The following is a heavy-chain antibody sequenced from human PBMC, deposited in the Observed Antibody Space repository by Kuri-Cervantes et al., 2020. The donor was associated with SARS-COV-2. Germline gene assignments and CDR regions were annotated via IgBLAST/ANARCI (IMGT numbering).Heavy chain of an antibody. J-gene: IGHJ4*02. D-gene: IGHD3-3*01. CDR1: GFTFGDYA. V-gene: IGHV3-49*03. Sequence: GGSLRLSCTASGFTFGDYAMSWFRQAPGKGLEWVGFIRSKAYGGTTEYAASVKGRFTISRDDSKSIAYLQMNSLKTEDTAVYYCTTRPLITIFGVVTVGGDYFDYWGQGTLVTVSS. CDR2: IRSKAYGGTT. CDR3: TTRPLITIFGVVTVGGDYFDY.